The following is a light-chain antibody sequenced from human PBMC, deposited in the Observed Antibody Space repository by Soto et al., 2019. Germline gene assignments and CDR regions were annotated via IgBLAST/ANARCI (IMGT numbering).Light chain of an antibody. J-gene: IGLJ3*02. CDR1: SSDVGVYNY. Sequence: QSVLTQPRSVSGSPGQSVTISCTGTSSDVGVYNYVSWYQQHPGKAPQLVIYDVIKRPSWVPSRFSGSQSGHTASLTISGLQAEDEADYYCCSYAGSSLWVFGGGTKLTVL. CDR3: CSYAGSSLWV. V-gene: IGLV2-11*01. CDR2: DVI.